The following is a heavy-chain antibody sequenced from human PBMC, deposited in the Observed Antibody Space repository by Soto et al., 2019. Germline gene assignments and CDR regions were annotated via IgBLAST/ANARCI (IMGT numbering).Heavy chain of an antibody. J-gene: IGHJ4*02. D-gene: IGHD1-26*01. V-gene: IGHV4-4*02. Sequence: SETLSLTCAVSGGSISSSNWWSCVRQPPGEGLEWIGEIYHSGSTNYNPSLKSRVTISVDKSKNQFSLKLSSVTAADTAVYYCAREGIVGASYFDYWGQGTLVTVSS. CDR3: AREGIVGASYFDY. CDR2: IYHSGST. CDR1: GGSISSSNW.